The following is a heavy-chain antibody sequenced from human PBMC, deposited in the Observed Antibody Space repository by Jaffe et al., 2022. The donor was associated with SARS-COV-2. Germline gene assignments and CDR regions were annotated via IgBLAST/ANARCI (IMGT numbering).Heavy chain of an antibody. Sequence: EEQLVESGGGLVQPGGSLRLSCAASGLTLSSYWMIWVRQAPGKGLEWVANINEDGSQIYYVDSVRGRFTISRDNAKNSLYLHMNSLRAEDTAVYYCATSQYSALSFWGQGTLVTVSS. J-gene: IGHJ4*02. CDR1: GLTLSSYW. D-gene: IGHD2-15*01. CDR2: INEDGSQI. V-gene: IGHV3-7*01. CDR3: ATSQYSALSF.